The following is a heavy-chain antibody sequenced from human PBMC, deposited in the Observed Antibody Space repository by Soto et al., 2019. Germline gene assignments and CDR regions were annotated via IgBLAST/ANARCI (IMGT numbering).Heavy chain of an antibody. CDR1: GGSISSGGYY. D-gene: IGHD4-17*01. V-gene: IGHV4-31*03. J-gene: IGHJ4*02. CDR3: ARGYTVNTRFDS. CDR2: IYYSGSP. Sequence: SETLSLTCTVSGGSISSGGYYWSWIRQHPGKGLEWIGYIYYSGSPYYNPSLKSRVTISVDTSKDQFSLNLSSVTAADTAVYYCARGYTVNTRFDSWGPGTLVTVSS.